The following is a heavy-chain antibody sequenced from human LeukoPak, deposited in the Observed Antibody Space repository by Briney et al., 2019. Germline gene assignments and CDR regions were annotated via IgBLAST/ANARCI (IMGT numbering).Heavy chain of an antibody. CDR3: ARHADTYYYDSGPFDP. CDR1: GYTFTSYG. CDR2: ISAYNGNT. Sequence: GASVKVSCKASGYTFTSYGISWVRQAPGQGLEWMGWISAYNGNTNYAQKLQDRVTMTTDTSTSTAYMELRSLRSDDTAVYYCARHADTYYYDSGPFDPWGQGTLVTVSS. J-gene: IGHJ5*02. D-gene: IGHD3-22*01. V-gene: IGHV1-18*01.